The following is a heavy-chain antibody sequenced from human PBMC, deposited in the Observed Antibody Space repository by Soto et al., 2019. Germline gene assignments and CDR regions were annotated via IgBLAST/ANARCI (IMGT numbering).Heavy chain of an antibody. Sequence: ASVKVSCKASGYIFADYYMHWVRQAPGQELGWMGRINPNSGGTNYAQKFQGRVTMTRDTSISTAYMELRSLRSDDAAVYYCARDNYYYSSGYDAFDIWGQGTMVTVSS. D-gene: IGHD3-22*01. V-gene: IGHV1-2*06. CDR1: GYIFADYY. CDR3: ARDNYYYSSGYDAFDI. CDR2: INPNSGGT. J-gene: IGHJ3*02.